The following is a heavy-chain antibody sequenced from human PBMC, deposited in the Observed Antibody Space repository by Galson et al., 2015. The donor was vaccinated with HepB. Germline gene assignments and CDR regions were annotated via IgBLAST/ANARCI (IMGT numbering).Heavy chain of an antibody. V-gene: IGHV4-30-2*01. J-gene: IGHJ3*02. CDR3: AREVVWVRGPRDDAFDI. CDR2: IYHSGST. Sequence: TLSLTCAVSGGSISSGGYSWSWIRQPPGKGLEWIGYIYHSGSTYYNPSLKSRVTISVDRSKNQFSLKLSSVTAADTAVYYCAREVVWVRGPRDDAFDIWGQGTMVTVSS. CDR1: GGSISSGGYS. D-gene: IGHD3-10*01.